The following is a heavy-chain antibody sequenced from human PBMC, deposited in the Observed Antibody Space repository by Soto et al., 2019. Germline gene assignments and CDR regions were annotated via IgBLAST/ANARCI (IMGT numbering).Heavy chain of an antibody. CDR3: ARVPVAARTMNYYYGMDV. CDR2: IIPIFGTA. CDR1: GGTFSSYA. J-gene: IGHJ6*02. V-gene: IGHV1-69*13. Sequence: ASVKVSCKASGGTFSSYAISWVRQAPGQGLEWKGGIIPIFGTANYAQNFQGRVTITADESTSTAYMELSSLRSEDTAVYYCARVPVAARTMNYYYGMDVWGQGTTVTVSS. D-gene: IGHD6-6*01.